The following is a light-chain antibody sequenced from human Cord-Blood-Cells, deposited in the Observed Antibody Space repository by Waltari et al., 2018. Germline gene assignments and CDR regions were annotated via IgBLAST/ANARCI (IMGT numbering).Light chain of an antibody. V-gene: IGKV1-27*01. CDR1: QGISNY. CDR2: AAS. CDR3: QKYNSAPPLT. J-gene: IGKJ4*01. Sequence: DIQMTQSPSSLSASVGDRVTITCRASQGISNYLAWYQQKPGKVPKLLIYAASTLQSGVPSRFSGSGSGTDFTLTISSLQPEDVATYYCQKYNSAPPLTFSGGTKVEIK.